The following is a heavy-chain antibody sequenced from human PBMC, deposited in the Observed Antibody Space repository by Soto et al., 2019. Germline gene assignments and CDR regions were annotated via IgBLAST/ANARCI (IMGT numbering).Heavy chain of an antibody. J-gene: IGHJ4*02. D-gene: IGHD3-3*01. CDR3: ARRRNRSGYYFAY. CDR2: IFYSGRT. CDR1: GVSISNSSFY. V-gene: IGHV4-39*02. Sequence: QLQLQESGPGLVKPSETLSLTCTVSGVSISNSSFYWGWIRQPLGKGLEWIGGIFYSGRTHYNPSLKSRVTSSVDTSRYHFALKVNSLTAADTAVYYCARRRNRSGYYFAYWRQGTLVTVSS.